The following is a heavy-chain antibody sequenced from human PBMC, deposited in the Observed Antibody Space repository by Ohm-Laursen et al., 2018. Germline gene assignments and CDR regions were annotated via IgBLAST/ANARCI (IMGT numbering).Heavy chain of an antibody. V-gene: IGHV3-72*01. CDR2: IRNKANGYTT. Sequence: GSLRLSCAASGFTFSDRYMDWVRQAPGKGLEWVARIRNKANGYTTEYAASVKGRFTISRDDSKNSLDLQINSLKTEDTAVYYCARDTNGGYFDYWGQGTLVTVSS. CDR3: ARDTNGGYFDY. D-gene: IGHD1-1*01. J-gene: IGHJ4*02. CDR1: GFTFSDRY.